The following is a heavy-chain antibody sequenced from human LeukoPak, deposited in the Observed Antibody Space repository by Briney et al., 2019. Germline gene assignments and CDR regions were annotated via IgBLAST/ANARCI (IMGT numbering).Heavy chain of an antibody. CDR2: SRNKAKSYTT. V-gene: IGHV3-72*01. J-gene: IGHJ4*02. Sequence: GGSLRLSCEVSGFTLSSYSMTWVRQAPGKGLEWVGRSRNKAKSYTTEYAASVRGRFTISRDESHNTLYLQMNSLKTEDTAVYYCVRVGSVAGSDYLDYWGQGTLVTVSS. CDR1: GFTLSSYS. D-gene: IGHD6-19*01. CDR3: VRVGSVAGSDYLDY.